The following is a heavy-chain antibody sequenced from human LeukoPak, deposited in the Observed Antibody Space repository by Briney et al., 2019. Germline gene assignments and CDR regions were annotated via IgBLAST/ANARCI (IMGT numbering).Heavy chain of an antibody. Sequence: ASVTVSCTASGYTFTGYYMHWVRQAPGQGLEWMGWINPNSGGTNYAQKFQGWVTMTRDTSISTAYMELSRLRSDDTAVYYCARGGSXSPLFDPWGXGTXVTVSS. CDR3: ARGGSXSPLFDP. CDR1: GYTFTGYY. V-gene: IGHV1-2*04. J-gene: IGHJ5*02. D-gene: IGHD2-15*01. CDR2: INPNSGGT.